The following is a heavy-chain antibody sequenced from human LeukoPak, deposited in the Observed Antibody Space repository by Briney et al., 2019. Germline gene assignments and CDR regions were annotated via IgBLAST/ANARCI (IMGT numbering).Heavy chain of an antibody. J-gene: IGHJ4*02. CDR1: GGTFSSYA. D-gene: IGHD3-22*01. Sequence: ASVKVSCKASGGTFSSYAISWVRQAPGQGLEWMGAIIPIFGTANYAQKFQGRVTITTDESTSTAYMELRSLRSEDTAVYYCASPAHYYDSSGYYSYWGQGTLVTVSS. CDR2: IIPIFGTA. CDR3: ASPAHYYDSSGYYSY. V-gene: IGHV1-69*05.